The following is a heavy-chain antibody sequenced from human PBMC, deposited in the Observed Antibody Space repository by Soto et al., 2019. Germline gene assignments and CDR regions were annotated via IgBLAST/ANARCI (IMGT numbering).Heavy chain of an antibody. CDR3: ASLYSSSSHYYYGMDV. D-gene: IGHD6-6*01. CDR1: GFTFSSYS. CDR2: ISSSSSTI. V-gene: IGHV3-48*02. Sequence: GSLRLSCAASGFTFSSYSMNWVRQAPGKGLEWVSYISSSSSTIYYADSVKDRFTISRDNAKNSLYLQMNSLRDEDTAVYYCASLYSSSSHYYYGMDVWGQGTTVTVSS. J-gene: IGHJ6*02.